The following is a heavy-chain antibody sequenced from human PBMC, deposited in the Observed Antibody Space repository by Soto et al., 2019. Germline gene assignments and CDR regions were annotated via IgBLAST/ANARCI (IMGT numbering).Heavy chain of an antibody. CDR3: SRQRRGGDLFDP. CDR2: IYYSETT. Sequence: SETLSLTCAVSGVSVTNGDYYWSWMRQSPEKGLEWIGNIYYSETTNYNPSLNSRLSISIDTSRNQFSLQLTSVTAADTATYYFSRQRRGGDLFDPCGLGSLVTVSS. J-gene: IGHJ5*02. D-gene: IGHD3-10*01. CDR1: GVSVTNGDYY. V-gene: IGHV4-30-4*01.